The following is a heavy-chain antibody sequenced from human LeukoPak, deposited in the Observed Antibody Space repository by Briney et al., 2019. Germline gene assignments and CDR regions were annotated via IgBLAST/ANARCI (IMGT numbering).Heavy chain of an antibody. V-gene: IGHV3-53*01. D-gene: IGHD2-15*01. CDR2: IYSGGTT. J-gene: IGHJ3*02. CDR3: AREYCSGGSCYSGNAFDI. Sequence: GGSLRLTCAASGFTFSNHTMNWVRQAPGKGLEWVSLIYSGGTTYYAGSVKGRFTISRDNAKNSLYLQMNSLRAEDTAVYYCAREYCSGGSCYSGNAFDIWGQGTMVTVSS. CDR1: GFTFSNHT.